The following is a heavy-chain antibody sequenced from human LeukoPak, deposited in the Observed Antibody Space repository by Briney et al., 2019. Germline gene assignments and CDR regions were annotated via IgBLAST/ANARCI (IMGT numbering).Heavy chain of an antibody. CDR1: GFTFSSYT. D-gene: IGHD3-22*01. CDR3: AKGPVRGYQTYFFDS. Sequence: GGSLRLSCAASGFTFSSYTMNWVRQALGQGLEWVSTISDPHSGSQTHYADSVKGRFTISRDDSQNTVYLQMDSLRAEDTAVYYCAKGPVRGYQTYFFDSWGQGTLVTVSS. J-gene: IGHJ4*02. V-gene: IGHV3-23*01. CDR2: ISDPHSGSQT.